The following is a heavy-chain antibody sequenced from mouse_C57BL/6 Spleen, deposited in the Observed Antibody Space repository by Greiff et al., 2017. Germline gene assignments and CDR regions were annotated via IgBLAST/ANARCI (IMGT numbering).Heavy chain of an antibody. CDR3: ARWDYGYYFDY. D-gene: IGHD1-1*01. CDR2: IYPGGGYT. V-gene: IGHV1-63*01. CDR1: GYTFTNYW. J-gene: IGHJ2*01. Sequence: VKLVESGAELVRPGTSVKMSCKASGYTFTNYWIGWAKQRPGHGLEWIGDIYPGGGYTNYNEKFKGKATLTADKSSSTAYMQFSSLTSEDSAIYYCARWDYGYYFDYWGQGTTLTVSS.